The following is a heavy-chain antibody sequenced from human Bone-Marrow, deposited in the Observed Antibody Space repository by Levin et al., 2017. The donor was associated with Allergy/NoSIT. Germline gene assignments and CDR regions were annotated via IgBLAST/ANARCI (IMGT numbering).Heavy chain of an antibody. J-gene: IGHJ2*01. Sequence: GGSLRLSCAASGFTFSSYWMSWVRQAPGKGLEWVANIKQDGSEKYYVDSVKGRFTISRDNAKNSLYLQMNSLRAEDTAVYYCARLFGLGWRVYCTNGVCYTAWYFDLWGRGTLVTVSS. CDR1: GFTFSSYW. CDR3: ARLFGLGWRVYCTNGVCYTAWYFDL. D-gene: IGHD2-8*01. CDR2: IKQDGSEK. V-gene: IGHV3-7*01.